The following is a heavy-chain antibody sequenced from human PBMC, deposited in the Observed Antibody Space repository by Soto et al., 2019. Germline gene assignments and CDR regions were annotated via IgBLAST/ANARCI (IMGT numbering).Heavy chain of an antibody. CDR3: ARGPNTSFGVVIPSDP. CDR1: GYTFTSYG. CDR2: ISAYNGNT. Sequence: ASVKVSRKASGYTFTSYGTSSVRQAPGEGLAWMGSISAYNGNTNYPQKLQGRVTMTTDASRSTAYVELRSLGSGDTAVYYCARGPNTSFGVVIPSDPWGQGTLVTVSS. D-gene: IGHD3-3*01. V-gene: IGHV1-18*01. J-gene: IGHJ5*02.